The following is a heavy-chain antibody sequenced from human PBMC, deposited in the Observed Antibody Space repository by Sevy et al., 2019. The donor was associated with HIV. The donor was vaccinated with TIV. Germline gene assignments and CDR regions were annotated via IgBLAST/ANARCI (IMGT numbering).Heavy chain of an antibody. J-gene: IGHJ3*02. CDR1: GFTFSSYG. CDR3: ARDIWNWNWGGVGAFDI. CDR2: IWYDGSNK. V-gene: IGHV3-33*01. D-gene: IGHD1-7*01. Sequence: GGSLRLSCAASGFTFSSYGMHWVRQAPGKGLEWVAVIWYDGSNKYYADSVKGRFTISRDNSKNTLYLQMNSPRAEDTAVYYCARDIWNWNWGGVGAFDIWGQGTMVTVSS.